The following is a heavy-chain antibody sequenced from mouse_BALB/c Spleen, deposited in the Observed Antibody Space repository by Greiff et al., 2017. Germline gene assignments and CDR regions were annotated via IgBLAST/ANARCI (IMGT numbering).Heavy chain of an antibody. CDR2: INSNGGST. CDR3: ARHDGYYAMDD. CDR1: GFTFSSYG. D-gene: IGHD2-12*01. J-gene: IGHJ4*01. V-gene: IGHV5-6-3*01. Sequence: VQLKESGGGLVQPGGSLKLSCAASGFTFSSYGMSWVRQTPDKRLELVATINSNGGSTYYPDSVKGRFTISRDNAKNTLYLQMSSLKSEDTAMYYCARHDGYYAMDDWGQGTSVTVSS.